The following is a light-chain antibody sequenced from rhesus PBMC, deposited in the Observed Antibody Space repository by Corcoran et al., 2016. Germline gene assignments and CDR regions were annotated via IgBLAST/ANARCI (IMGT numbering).Light chain of an antibody. Sequence: EIVMTQSPATLSLSPGERATLSCRASQSVSSSLAWYQQKPGQAPKLLIYGASSRATGIPDRFSGSGSGTEFTLTISSLEPEDVGVYYCYQHSSGWTFGQGTKVEIK. CDR2: GAS. CDR3: YQHSSGWT. CDR1: QSVSSS. V-gene: IGKV3-42*01. J-gene: IGKJ1*01.